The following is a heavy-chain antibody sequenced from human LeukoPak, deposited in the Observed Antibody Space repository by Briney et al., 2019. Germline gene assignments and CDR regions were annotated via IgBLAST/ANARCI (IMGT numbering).Heavy chain of an antibody. CDR1: GFTVSSNY. CDR3: ARVTVEMATLDY. V-gene: IGHV3-53*01. D-gene: IGHD5-24*01. J-gene: IGHJ4*02. Sequence: GGSLRLSCAASGFTVSSNYMSWVRQAPGKGLEWVSVIYSGGSTYYADPVKGRFTISRDNSKNTLYLKMNSLRAEDTAVYYCARVTVEMATLDYWGQGTLVTVSS. CDR2: IYSGGST.